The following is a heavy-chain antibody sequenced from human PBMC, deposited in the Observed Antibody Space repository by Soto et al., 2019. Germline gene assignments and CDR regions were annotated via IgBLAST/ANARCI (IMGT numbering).Heavy chain of an antibody. CDR3: VNSPPTMIVVVPSKYYYYGMDV. CDR2: ISYDGSNK. Sequence: GGSLRLSCAASGFTFSSYGMHWVRQAPGKGLEWVAVISYDGSNKYYADSVKGRFTISRDNSKNTLYLQMNSLRAEDTAVYYCVNSPPTMIVVVPSKYYYYGMDVWGQGTTVTVSS. D-gene: IGHD3-22*01. V-gene: IGHV3-30*03. J-gene: IGHJ6*02. CDR1: GFTFSSYG.